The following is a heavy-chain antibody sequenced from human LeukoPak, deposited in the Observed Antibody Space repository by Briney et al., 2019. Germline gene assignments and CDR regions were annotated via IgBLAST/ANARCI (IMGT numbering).Heavy chain of an antibody. CDR2: ISWNSGSI. CDR3: AKDFHRLGESDAFDI. V-gene: IGHV3-9*01. J-gene: IGHJ3*02. D-gene: IGHD3-16*01. Sequence: GRSLRLSCAASGFTFDDYAMHWVRQAPGKGLEWVSGISWNSGSIGYADSVKGRFTISRDNAKNSLYLQMNSLRAEDTALYYCAKDFHRLGESDAFDIWGQGTMVTVSS. CDR1: GFTFDDYA.